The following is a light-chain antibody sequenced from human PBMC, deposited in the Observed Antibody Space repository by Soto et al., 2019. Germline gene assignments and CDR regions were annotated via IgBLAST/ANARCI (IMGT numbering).Light chain of an antibody. CDR2: GAS. J-gene: IGKJ2*01. Sequence: EIVLTQSPGTLSLSPGERATLSCRASQSVGSSYLAWYQQKPGQAPRLLIYGASRRATGIPDRFSGSGSGTDFTLTNSRLEPEDFAVYYCHQYGSSPYTFGQGTKLEIK. CDR3: HQYGSSPYT. V-gene: IGKV3-20*01. CDR1: QSVGSSY.